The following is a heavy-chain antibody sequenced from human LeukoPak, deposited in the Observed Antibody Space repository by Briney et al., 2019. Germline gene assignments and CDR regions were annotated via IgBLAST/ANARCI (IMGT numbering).Heavy chain of an antibody. J-gene: IGHJ5*02. CDR1: GFTFSSYA. D-gene: IGHD4-17*01. CDR2: ILGSGGST. V-gene: IGHV3-23*01. CDR3: AKVKYDYGDPVGWFDP. Sequence: GGSLRLSCAASGFTFSSYAMAWVRQAPGKGLEWVSHILGSGGSTYYADSVRGRFTISRDNSKNTLYLKMNSLRPEDTAVYYCAKVKYDYGDPVGWFDPWGQGSLVTVSS.